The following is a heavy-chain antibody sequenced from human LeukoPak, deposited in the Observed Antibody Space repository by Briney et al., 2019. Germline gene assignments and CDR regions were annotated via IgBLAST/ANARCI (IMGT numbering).Heavy chain of an antibody. CDR3: ARPEYYYYYYMDV. V-gene: IGHV4-38-2*02. J-gene: IGHJ6*03. Sequence: PSETLSLTCTVSGYSISSGYYWGWIRQPPGKGLEWIGSIYHSGSTYYNPSLKSRVTISVDTSKNQFSLKLSSVTAADTAVCYCARPEYYYYYYMDVWGKGTTVTVSS. CDR1: GYSISSGYY. CDR2: IYHSGST. D-gene: IGHD1-14*01.